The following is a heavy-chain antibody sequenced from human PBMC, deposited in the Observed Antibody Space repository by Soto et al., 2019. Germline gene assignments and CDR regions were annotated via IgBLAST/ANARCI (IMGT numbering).Heavy chain of an antibody. J-gene: IGHJ4*02. CDR2: MYAAGSS. Sequence: GGSLRLSCAVTGFTISSNYMNWVRQAPGKGLEWVSVMYAAGSSYYEDSVKGRFNISRDNSKNTVYLQMNSLRGEDTAVYYCARGSNSNNWKLFDYWGQGTLVTVSS. V-gene: IGHV3-66*01. D-gene: IGHD1-1*01. CDR1: GFTISSNY. CDR3: ARGSNSNNWKLFDY.